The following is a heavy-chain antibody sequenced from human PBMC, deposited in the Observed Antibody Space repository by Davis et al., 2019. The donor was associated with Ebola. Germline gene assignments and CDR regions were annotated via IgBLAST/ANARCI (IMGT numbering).Heavy chain of an antibody. J-gene: IGHJ2*01. CDR1: GFTFSNYG. CDR3: AKDKTMATQYWYFDL. D-gene: IGHD4/OR15-4a*01. CDR2: IRYDGSKK. Sequence: PGGSLRLSCAASGFTFSNYGMHWVRQAPGKGLEWVAFIRYDGSKKYYADSVKGRVTISRDNSKNTLYLQMNSLKAEDTALYYCAKDKTMATQYWYFDLWGRGTLVTVSS. V-gene: IGHV3-30*02.